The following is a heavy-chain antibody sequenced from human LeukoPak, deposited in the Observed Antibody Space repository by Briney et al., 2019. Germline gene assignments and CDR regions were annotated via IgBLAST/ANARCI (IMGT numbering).Heavy chain of an antibody. CDR2: INPNSGGT. CDR3: ARGPGSGGSYYVVRSMGNWFDP. D-gene: IGHD1-26*01. V-gene: IGHV1-2*06. CDR1: GYTFTGYY. J-gene: IGHJ5*02. Sequence: ASVRVSCKASGYTFTGYYMHWVRQAPGQGLEWMGRINPNSGGTNYAQKFQGRVTMTRDTSISTAYMELSRLRSDDTAVYYCARGPGSGGSYYVVRSMGNWFDPWGQGTLVTVSS.